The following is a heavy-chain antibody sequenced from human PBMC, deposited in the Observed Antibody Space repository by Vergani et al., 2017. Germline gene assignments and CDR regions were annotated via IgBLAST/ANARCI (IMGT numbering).Heavy chain of an antibody. CDR3: ASYDSSGAYDY. J-gene: IGHJ4*02. V-gene: IGHV1-69*04. D-gene: IGHD3-22*01. CDR2: IIPILGIA. CDR1: GGTFSSYA. Sequence: QVQLVQSGAEVKKPGASVKVSCKASGGTFSSYAISWVRQAPGQGLEWMGRIIPILGIANYAQKFQGRITIIADKSTSTAYMELSSLRSEETAVYYCASYDSSGAYDYWGQGTLVTVSS.